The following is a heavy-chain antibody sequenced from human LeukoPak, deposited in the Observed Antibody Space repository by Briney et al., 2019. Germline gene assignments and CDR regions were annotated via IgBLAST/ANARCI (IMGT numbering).Heavy chain of an antibody. CDR1: GYSFTSYW. Sequence: GESLKISCRGSGYSFTSYWIVWVRQMPGKGLEWMGIIYPGDSDTRYSPSFQGQVTISADKSTSTAYLQWSSLKASDTAMYYCARRLAAAGFYFFDYWGQGTLVTVSS. D-gene: IGHD6-13*01. CDR2: IYPGDSDT. CDR3: ARRLAAAGFYFFDY. J-gene: IGHJ4*02. V-gene: IGHV5-51*01.